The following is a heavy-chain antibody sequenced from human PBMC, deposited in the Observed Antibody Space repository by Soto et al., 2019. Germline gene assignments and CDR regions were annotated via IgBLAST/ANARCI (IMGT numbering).Heavy chain of an antibody. CDR1: GYTFSAYY. J-gene: IGHJ5*02. Sequence: ASVKVSCKSSGYTFSAYYVHWVRQAPGQGLEWMGWINPNTGGTKYAQKFQGRVTMTSDSSISTAYMELSRLTSDGTAVYYCARSALVLRLYVPTADWFDPWGQGTLVTVSS. CDR3: ARSALVLRLYVPTADWFDP. CDR2: INPNTGGT. V-gene: IGHV1-2*02. D-gene: IGHD2-8*02.